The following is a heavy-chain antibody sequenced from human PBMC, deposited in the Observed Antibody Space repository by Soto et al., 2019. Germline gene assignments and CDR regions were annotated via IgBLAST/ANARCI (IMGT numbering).Heavy chain of an antibody. CDR1: GGSMSSYY. CDR3: ARDQNGSGNYYTRYFDY. Sequence: PSETLSLTCTVSGGSMSSYYWSWIRQPPGKGLEWIGYIYYSGSTIYNPSLKSRVTISVDTSKNQFSLKLSSVTAADTAVYYCARDQNGSGNYYTRYFDYWGQGTLVTVSS. D-gene: IGHD3-10*01. CDR2: IYYSGST. V-gene: IGHV4-59*01. J-gene: IGHJ4*02.